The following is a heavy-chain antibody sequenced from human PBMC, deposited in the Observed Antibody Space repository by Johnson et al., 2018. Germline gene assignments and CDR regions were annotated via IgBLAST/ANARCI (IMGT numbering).Heavy chain of an antibody. Sequence: QVQLVQSGGGVVQPGRSLRLSCAASGFIFSSYGMHWVRQAPGKGLEWVAVISYDGSNKYYADSVKGRFTISRDNSKNTLYLQMNSLRAEDTAVYYCAKGMPWLGTHYYYMDVWGKGTTVTVSS. J-gene: IGHJ6*03. V-gene: IGHV3-30*18. CDR1: GFIFSSYG. D-gene: IGHD6-19*01. CDR2: ISYDGSNK. CDR3: AKGMPWLGTHYYYMDV.